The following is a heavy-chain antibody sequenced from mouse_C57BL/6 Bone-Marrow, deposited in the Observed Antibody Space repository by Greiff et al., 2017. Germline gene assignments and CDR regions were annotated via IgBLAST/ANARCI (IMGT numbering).Heavy chain of an antibody. V-gene: IGHV5-15*01. CDR3: AREGNWDDAMDY. Sequence: EVHLVESGGGLVQPGGSLKLSCAASGFTFSDYGMAWVRQAPRKGPEWVAFISNLAYSIYYADTVTGRFTISRENAKNTLYLEMSSLRSEDTAMYYCAREGNWDDAMDYWGQGTSVTVSS. J-gene: IGHJ4*01. D-gene: IGHD4-1*01. CDR1: GFTFSDYG. CDR2: ISNLAYSI.